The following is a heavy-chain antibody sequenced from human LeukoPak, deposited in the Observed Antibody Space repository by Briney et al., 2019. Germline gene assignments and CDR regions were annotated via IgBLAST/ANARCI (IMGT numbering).Heavy chain of an antibody. CDR3: ARDLSGSYPWHY. J-gene: IGHJ4*02. Sequence: PGGSLRLSCAASGFTFSSYSMDWVRQAPGKGLEWDSSISSSSSYIYYADSVKGRFTISRDNAKNSLYLQMNSLRAEDTAVYYCARDLSGSYPWHYWGREPWSPSPQ. CDR1: GFTFSSYS. V-gene: IGHV3-21*01. D-gene: IGHD1-26*01. CDR2: ISSSSSYI.